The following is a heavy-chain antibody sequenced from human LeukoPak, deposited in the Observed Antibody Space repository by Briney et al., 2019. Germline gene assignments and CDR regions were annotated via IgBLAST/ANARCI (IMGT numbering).Heavy chain of an antibody. CDR3: ARDASVYCSGTGCFYFDY. D-gene: IGHD2-2*01. CDR1: GFTFSSYA. J-gene: IGHJ4*02. CDR2: ISSNGGST. Sequence: PGGSLRLSCAASGFTFSSYAMHWVRQAPGKGLEYVSDISSNGGSTYYANSVKGRFTISRDNSKNTLYLQMGSLRAEDTAVYYCARDASVYCSGTGCFYFDYWGLGTLVTVSS. V-gene: IGHV3-64*01.